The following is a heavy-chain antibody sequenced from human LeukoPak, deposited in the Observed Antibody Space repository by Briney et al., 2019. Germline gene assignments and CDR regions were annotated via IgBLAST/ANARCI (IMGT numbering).Heavy chain of an antibody. V-gene: IGHV4-30-4*01. D-gene: IGHD2-21*02. J-gene: IGHJ4*02. CDR1: VVSISSGDYY. CDR2: IYYSGST. CDR3: ARVTYGRSFDY. Sequence: SETLSLTCTVSVVSISSGDYYCSWIRQPPGKGLEWIGYIYYSGSTYYNPSLKSRVTLSVDTSKNQFSLKLSAVTAADTAVYYCARVTYGRSFDYWGQGTLVTVSS.